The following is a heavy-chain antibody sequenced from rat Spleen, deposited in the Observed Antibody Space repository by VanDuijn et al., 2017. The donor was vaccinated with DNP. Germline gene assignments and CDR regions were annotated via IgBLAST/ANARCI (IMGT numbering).Heavy chain of an antibody. J-gene: IGHJ2*01. CDR3: VRWNSGHFDY. Sequence: EVQLVESEGGLVQPGGSLKLSCAASGFTFSNYGMAWVRQAPTKGLEWVASISTGGGNTYYRDSVKGRFTISRDNAKNTLYLQMNSLRSEDMATYYCVRWNSGHFDYWGQGVMVPVSS. CDR1: GFTFSNYG. CDR2: ISTGGGNT. D-gene: IGHD4-3*01. V-gene: IGHV5S13*01.